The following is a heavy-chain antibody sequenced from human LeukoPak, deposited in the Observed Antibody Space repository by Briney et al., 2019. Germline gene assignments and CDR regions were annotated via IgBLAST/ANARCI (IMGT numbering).Heavy chain of an antibody. J-gene: IGHJ5*02. CDR1: GFTFDDYA. Sequence: GGSLRLSCAASGFTFDDYAMHWVRQAPGKGLEWVSLISGDGGSTYYADPVKGRFTISRDNSKNSLYLQMNSLRTEDTALYYCAKGRGSSWWSWFDPWGQGTLVTVSS. V-gene: IGHV3-43*02. D-gene: IGHD6-13*01. CDR3: AKGRGSSWWSWFDP. CDR2: ISGDGGST.